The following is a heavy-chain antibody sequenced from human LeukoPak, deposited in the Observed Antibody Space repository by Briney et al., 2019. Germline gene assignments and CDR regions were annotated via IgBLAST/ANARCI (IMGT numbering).Heavy chain of an antibody. Sequence: SETLSLTCTVSGGSISSYYWSWIRQPPGKGLEWIGYIYYSGSTNDNPSLKSRVTISVDTSKNQFSLKLSSVTAADTAVYYCARCFYDSSGYYLPRAGDYYYYGMDVWGQGTTVTVSS. CDR3: ARCFYDSSGYYLPRAGDYYYYGMDV. D-gene: IGHD3-22*01. CDR1: GGSISSYY. J-gene: IGHJ6*02. V-gene: IGHV4-59*01. CDR2: IYYSGST.